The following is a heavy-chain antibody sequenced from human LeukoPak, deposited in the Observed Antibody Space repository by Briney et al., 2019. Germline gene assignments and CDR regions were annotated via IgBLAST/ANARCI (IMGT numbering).Heavy chain of an antibody. CDR2: INPNSGGT. D-gene: IGHD6-19*01. J-gene: IGHJ3*02. CDR3: ARERSGWYAFDI. CDR1: GYTFTGYY. Sequence: ASVKVSCKASGYTFTGYYMHWVRQAPGQGLEWMGWINPNSGGTNYAQRFQGRVTMTRDTSISTAYMELSRLRSDDTAVYYCARERSGWYAFDIWGQGTMVTVSS. V-gene: IGHV1-2*02.